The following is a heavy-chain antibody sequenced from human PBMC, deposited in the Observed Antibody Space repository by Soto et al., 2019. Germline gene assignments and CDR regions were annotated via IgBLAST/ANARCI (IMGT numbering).Heavy chain of an antibody. CDR2: IFYPGSS. CDR1: GDSIISSDFY. J-gene: IGHJ5*02. D-gene: IGHD3-3*02. CDR3: ARHSLALRKNNWFDP. Sequence: KASETLSLTCTVSGDSIISSDFYWGWVRQPPGKGLEWIGSIFYPGSSYYNPSLKSRVTMSVDTSKNQYSLRLRSVTAADTALYFCARHSLALRKNNWFDPWGQGIMVTVSS. V-gene: IGHV4-39*01.